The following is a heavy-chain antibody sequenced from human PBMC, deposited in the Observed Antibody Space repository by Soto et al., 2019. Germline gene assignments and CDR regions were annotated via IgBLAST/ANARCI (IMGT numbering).Heavy chain of an antibody. CDR3: ARDPDYYGSGSYYPENWFDP. V-gene: IGHV1-69*06. CDR1: GCTFSSYA. D-gene: IGHD3-10*01. CDR2: IIPIFGTA. Sequence: ASVKVSCKASGCTFSSYAISCVRQAPGQVLEWMGGIIPIFGTANYAQKFQGRVTITADKSTSTAYMELSSLRSEDTAVYYCARDPDYYGSGSYYPENWFDPWGQGTLVTVSS. J-gene: IGHJ5*02.